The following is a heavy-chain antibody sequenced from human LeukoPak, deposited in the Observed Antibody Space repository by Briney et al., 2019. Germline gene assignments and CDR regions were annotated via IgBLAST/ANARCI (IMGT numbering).Heavy chain of an antibody. CDR2: IYYSGST. D-gene: IGHD2-2*02. Sequence: PSETLSLTCTVSGGSISSYYWSWIRQPPGKGLEWIGYIYYSGSTNYNPSLKSRVTISVDTSKNQFSLKLSSVTAADTAVYYCASYCSSTSCYTKGKGYDAFDIWGQGTMVTVSS. CDR3: ASYCSSTSCYTKGKGYDAFDI. V-gene: IGHV4-59*01. J-gene: IGHJ3*02. CDR1: GGSISSYY.